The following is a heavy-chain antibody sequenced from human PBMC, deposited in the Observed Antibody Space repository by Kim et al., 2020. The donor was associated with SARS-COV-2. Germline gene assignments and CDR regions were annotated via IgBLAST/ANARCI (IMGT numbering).Heavy chain of an antibody. CDR3: ARRDYDILTGYSQFDY. D-gene: IGHD3-9*01. Sequence: SETLSLTCTVSGGSISSSSYYWGWIRQPPGKGLEWIGSIYYSGSTYYNPSLKSRVTISVDTSKNQFSLKLSSVTAADTAVYYCARRDYDILTGYSQFDYWGQGTLVTVSS. J-gene: IGHJ4*02. CDR2: IYYSGST. CDR1: GGSISSSSYY. V-gene: IGHV4-39*07.